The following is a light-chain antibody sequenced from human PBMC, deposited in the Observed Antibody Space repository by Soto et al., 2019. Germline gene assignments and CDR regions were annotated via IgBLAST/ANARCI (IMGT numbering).Light chain of an antibody. J-gene: IGKJ5*01. V-gene: IGKV3-20*01. CDR2: AAS. CDR3: KQYGGSPIT. Sequence: EIVLTQSPGTLSLSPGERATLSCRASQSVSSNFLAWFQQQPGQAPRLLVYAASRRVTGIPDRFSGSGSGTDFTLTIRRLEPEDFAVYFCKQYGGSPITFGQGTRLEIK. CDR1: QSVSSNF.